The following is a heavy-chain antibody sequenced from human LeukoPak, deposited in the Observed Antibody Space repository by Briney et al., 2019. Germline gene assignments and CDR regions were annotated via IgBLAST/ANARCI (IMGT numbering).Heavy chain of an antibody. V-gene: IGHV1-69*06. Sequence: SVKVSCKTSGGTFSSYAISWVRQAPGQGLEWMGGIIPIFGTANYAQKFQGRVTITADKSTSTAYMELSSLRSEDTAVYYCARDNGEGDGYNSFFSGYYGMDVWGQGTTVTVSS. CDR2: IIPIFGTA. J-gene: IGHJ6*02. CDR1: GGTFSSYA. CDR3: ARDNGEGDGYNSFFSGYYGMDV. D-gene: IGHD5-24*01.